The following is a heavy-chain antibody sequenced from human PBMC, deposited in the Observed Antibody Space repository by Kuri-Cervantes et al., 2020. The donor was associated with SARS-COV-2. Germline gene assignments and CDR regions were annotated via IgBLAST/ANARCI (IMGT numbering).Heavy chain of an antibody. Sequence: SETLSLTCTVSGDSVSSRYWSWIRQPPGKGLEYIAYIYNTGSTNYNPSFKSRVTISVDTSKNQFSLKLSSVTAADTAVYYCARDPNANHNNWFDPWGQGTLVTVSS. D-gene: IGHD4/OR15-4a*01. CDR3: ARDPNANHNNWFDP. V-gene: IGHV4-59*02. CDR1: GDSVSSRY. CDR2: IYNTGST. J-gene: IGHJ5*02.